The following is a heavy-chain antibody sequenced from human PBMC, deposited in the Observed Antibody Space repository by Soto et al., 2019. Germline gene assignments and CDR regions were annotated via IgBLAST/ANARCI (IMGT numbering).Heavy chain of an antibody. CDR2: ISGSGGST. CDR3: AKVLLWFGESIHGMDV. Sequence: GGSLRLSCAASGFTFSSYAMSWVRQAPGKGLEWVSAISGSGGSTYYAGSVKGRFTISRDNSKNTLYLQMNSLRAEDTAVYYCAKVLLWFGESIHGMDVWGQGTTVTVS. V-gene: IGHV3-23*01. D-gene: IGHD3-10*01. CDR1: GFTFSSYA. J-gene: IGHJ6*02.